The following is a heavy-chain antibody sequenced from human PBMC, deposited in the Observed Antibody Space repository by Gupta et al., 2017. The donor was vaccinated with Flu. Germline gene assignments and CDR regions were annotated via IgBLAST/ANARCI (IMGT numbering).Heavy chain of an antibody. CDR2: ISRDDGLHK. Sequence: QVKLVASGGGVVQPGRSLRLSCATSGLVFHTFGMHWARQAPGKGLEWVAFISRDDGLHKLYADSVRGRFTVSRDNSLKMSFLEMGTLRAEDTATYFCATDYPCLADNGKYFCALDMWGHGT. J-gene: IGHJ3*02. CDR3: ATDYPCLADNGKYFCALDM. D-gene: IGHD3-16*01. V-gene: IGHV3-33*03. CDR1: GLVFHTFG.